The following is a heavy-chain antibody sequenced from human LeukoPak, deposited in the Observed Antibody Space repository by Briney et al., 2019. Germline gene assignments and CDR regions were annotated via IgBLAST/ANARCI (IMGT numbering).Heavy chain of an antibody. CDR2: ISGNGDST. J-gene: IGHJ4*02. CDR1: GFTFSTYG. Sequence: PGGSLRLSCAASGFTFSTYGMHWVRQAPGKGLEYVSAISGNGDSTYYVNSVKGRFTISRDNSKNTLYLQMGSLRAEDTAVYYCARGGSYCDYWGQGTLVTVSS. D-gene: IGHD3-16*01. CDR3: ARGGSYCDY. V-gene: IGHV3-64*01.